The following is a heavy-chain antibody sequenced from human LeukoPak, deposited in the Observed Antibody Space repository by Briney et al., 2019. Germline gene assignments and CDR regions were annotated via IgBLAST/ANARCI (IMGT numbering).Heavy chain of an antibody. Sequence: SVKVSCKASGGTFSNYGISWVRQAPGQGLEWMGGIIPIFETSNYAQKFQDRVTITADKSTSTAYMELSSLRSEDTAVYYCARGMVRGVIGGGAFDIWGQGTMVTVSS. CDR3: ARGMVRGVIGGGAFDI. J-gene: IGHJ3*02. D-gene: IGHD3-10*01. CDR1: GGTFSNYG. V-gene: IGHV1-69*06. CDR2: IIPIFETS.